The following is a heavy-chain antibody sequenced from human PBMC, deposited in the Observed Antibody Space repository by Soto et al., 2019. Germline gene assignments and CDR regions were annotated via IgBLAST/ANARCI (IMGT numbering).Heavy chain of an antibody. J-gene: IGHJ4*02. CDR3: AKGVWERSKWYYYDH. CDR2: INAGNGDR. V-gene: IGHV1-3*01. D-gene: IGHD1-26*01. CDR1: GYTFTGYA. Sequence: QVQLVQSGAEVREPGASVSFTCKASGYTFTGYAINWVRQAPGPRPEWMGWINAGNGDRKYSQNFQDRITISRDASASTAYMELRNLRSEDQAVYYCAKGVWERSKWYYYDHCGQGTLVTVSS.